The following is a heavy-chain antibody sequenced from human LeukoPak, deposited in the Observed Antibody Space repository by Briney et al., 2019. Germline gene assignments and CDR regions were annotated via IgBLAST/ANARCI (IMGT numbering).Heavy chain of an antibody. CDR1: GGSCSGYF. V-gene: IGHV4-34*01. D-gene: IGHD7-27*01. Sequence: SETLSLTCAVYGGSCSGYFWSWIRQPPGKGMDWIGEINHSGNTNYNPSLKSRATISVDTSKSQFSLKLSSVTAADTAVYYCAPRYDDLGSPLNDWGRGTLVTVSS. J-gene: IGHJ4*02. CDR3: APRYDDLGSPLND. CDR2: INHSGNT.